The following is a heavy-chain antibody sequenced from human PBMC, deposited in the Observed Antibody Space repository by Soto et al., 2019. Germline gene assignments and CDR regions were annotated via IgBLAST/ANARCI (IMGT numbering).Heavy chain of an antibody. Sequence: QVQLQQWGAGLLKPSETLSLTCAVYGGSFSGYYWSWIRQPPGKGLEWIGEINHSGSTNYNPSLKSQVTISVDTSKNQFSLKLSSVTAADTAVYYCASRGRVTVAGSDYWGQGTLVTVSS. CDR1: GGSFSGYY. J-gene: IGHJ4*02. CDR3: ASRGRVTVAGSDY. V-gene: IGHV4-34*01. D-gene: IGHD6-19*01. CDR2: INHSGST.